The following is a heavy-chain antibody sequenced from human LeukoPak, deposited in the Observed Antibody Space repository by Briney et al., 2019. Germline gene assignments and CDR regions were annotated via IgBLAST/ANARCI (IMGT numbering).Heavy chain of an antibody. V-gene: IGHV3-30*18. CDR2: ISYDGSNK. CDR3: AKGGSYSNYGMDV. CDR1: GFTFSSYG. Sequence: GGSLRLSCGASGFTFSSYGMHWVRQAPGKGLEWVAVISYDGSNKYYADSVKGRFTISRDNSKNTLYLQMNSLRAEDTAVYYCAKGGSYSNYGMDVWGQGTTVTVSS. D-gene: IGHD1-26*01. J-gene: IGHJ6*02.